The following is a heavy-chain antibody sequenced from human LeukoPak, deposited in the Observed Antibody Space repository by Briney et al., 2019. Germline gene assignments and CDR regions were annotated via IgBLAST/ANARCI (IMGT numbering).Heavy chain of an antibody. CDR2: INTDGNTI. D-gene: IGHD1-26*01. CDR1: GFTSTSHW. Sequence: GGSLRLSCVASGFTSTSHWMHWVRQAPGKGLVWVSRINTDGNTINYADSVKGRFTISRDDAKNTLYLQMNSLRAGDTAVYYCIRVQVGATGFDYWGQGTLVTVSS. V-gene: IGHV3-74*01. CDR3: IRVQVGATGFDY. J-gene: IGHJ4*02.